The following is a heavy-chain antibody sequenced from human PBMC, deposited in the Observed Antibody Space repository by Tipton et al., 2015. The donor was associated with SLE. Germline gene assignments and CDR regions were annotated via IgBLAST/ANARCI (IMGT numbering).Heavy chain of an antibody. D-gene: IGHD7-27*01. V-gene: IGHV3-74*01. CDR2: ISRDASKT. CDR3: AKDGVAGAWYYFDY. J-gene: IGHJ4*02. Sequence: SLRLSCVASGFNFGGYWMHWVRQVPGKGLVWVSRISRDASKTYYADSVEGRFTISRDNAKNTLYLQMHSLRAEDTAVYYCAKDGVAGAWYYFDYWGQGTLVTVSS. CDR1: GFNFGGYW.